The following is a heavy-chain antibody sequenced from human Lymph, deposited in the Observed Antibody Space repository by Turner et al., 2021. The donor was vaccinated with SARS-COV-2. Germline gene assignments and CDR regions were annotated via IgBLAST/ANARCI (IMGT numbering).Heavy chain of an antibody. V-gene: IGHV3-30*18. CDR1: GFTFSSYG. CDR3: AKVRSIFGVVIGGMDV. J-gene: IGHJ6*02. CDR2: ISYDGSNK. Sequence: QVQLVESGGGVVQPGRSPRLSCAASGFTFSSYGRHWVRQAPGKGLEWVAVISYDGSNKYYADSVKGRFTISRDNTKKTLYLQMNSLRAEDTAVYYCAKVRSIFGVVIGGMDVWGQGTTVTVSS. D-gene: IGHD3-3*01.